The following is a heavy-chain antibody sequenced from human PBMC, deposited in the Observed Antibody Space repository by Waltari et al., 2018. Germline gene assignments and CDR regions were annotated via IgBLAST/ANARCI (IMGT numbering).Heavy chain of an antibody. J-gene: IGHJ6*03. CDR3: AREAPNYYYYMDV. CDR1: GSKFNIDS. V-gene: IGHV3-21*02. CDR2: IGGNDGSI. Sequence: EVQLVESGGGLVKPGGSLRLACAASGSKFNIDSMDWARQAPGKGLEWVASIGGNDGSIYYADSVKGRFTVSRDNAKNSLFLQMDSLRGDDTALYYCAREAPNYYYYMDVWGKGTTVTVS.